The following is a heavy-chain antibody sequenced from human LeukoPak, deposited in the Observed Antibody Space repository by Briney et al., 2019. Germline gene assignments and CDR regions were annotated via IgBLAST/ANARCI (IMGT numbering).Heavy chain of an antibody. CDR1: GGSISSGNYY. D-gene: IGHD3-3*01. J-gene: IGHJ4*02. CDR2: IYTSGST. CDR3: AQDSLYNFWSGYYHTKYYFDY. Sequence: PSETLSLTCTVSGGSISSGNYYWSWIRQPAGKGLEWIGHIYTSGSTNYNPSLKSRVTMSVDTSKNQFSLNLSSMTAADTAVYYCAQDSLYNFWSGYYHTKYYFDYWGQGTLVTVSS. V-gene: IGHV4-61*09.